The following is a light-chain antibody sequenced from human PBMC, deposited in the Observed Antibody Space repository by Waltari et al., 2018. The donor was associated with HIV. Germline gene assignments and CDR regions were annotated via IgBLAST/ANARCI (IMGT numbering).Light chain of an antibody. CDR2: SNT. V-gene: IGLV1-44*01. CDR3: RTGEDRCNAWAF. CDR1: NSNIGSDA. J-gene: IGLJ2*01. Sequence: QSVLTQPPSVSGTPGQTVTIFCSGRNSNIGSDAVNWYQQLPGTAPKLLIYSNTPAPSGVPDRFSSSNSDTSASLAISGLQFDHGADYYCRTGEDRCNAWAFFGGGTKLPVL.